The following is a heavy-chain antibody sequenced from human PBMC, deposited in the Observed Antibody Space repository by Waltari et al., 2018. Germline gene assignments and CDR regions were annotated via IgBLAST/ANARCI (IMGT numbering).Heavy chain of an antibody. CDR1: GYTFTDYY. J-gene: IGHJ4*02. CDR2: INPNSGGT. D-gene: IGHD3-22*01. V-gene: IGHV1-2*02. Sequence: QVQLVQSGAEVKKPGASVKVSCKASGYTFTDYYMHWVRQAPGQGLEWMTGINPNSGGTNYAQKVQGSVAMTRDTSISTAYMELSMLTSDDTAVYYCATSSDSSGYYPVRYWGQGTLVTVSS. CDR3: ATSSDSSGYYPVRY.